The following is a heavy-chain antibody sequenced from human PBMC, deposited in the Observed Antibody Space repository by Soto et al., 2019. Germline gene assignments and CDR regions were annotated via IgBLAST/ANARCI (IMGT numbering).Heavy chain of an antibody. J-gene: IGHJ3*02. Sequence: QVQLVQSGAEVKKPGSSVKVSCKASGGTFSSYAISWVRQAPGQGLEWMGGIIPIFGTANYAQKFQGRVTITEDESTSTAYMELSSLRSEDTAVYYCARDEGGSSHRPNDAFDIWGQGTMVTVSS. D-gene: IGHD1-26*01. CDR2: IIPIFGTA. CDR1: GGTFSSYA. CDR3: ARDEGGSSHRPNDAFDI. V-gene: IGHV1-69*01.